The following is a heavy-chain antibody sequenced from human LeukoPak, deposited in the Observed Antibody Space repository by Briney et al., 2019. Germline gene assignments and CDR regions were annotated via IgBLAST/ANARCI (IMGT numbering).Heavy chain of an antibody. CDR2: IHHSGST. CDR1: GYSINNGYY. CDR3: ARRGVPTVVHRFAFDI. V-gene: IGHV4-38-2*01. D-gene: IGHD2-2*01. J-gene: IGHJ3*02. Sequence: PSETLSLTCAVSGYSINNGYYWGCIRQSPGKGLEWIGSIHHSGSTYYNPSLRSRVTMSVDTSKNQFSLKLNSLTAADTAVYYCARRGVPTVVHRFAFDIWGRGTMVTVSS.